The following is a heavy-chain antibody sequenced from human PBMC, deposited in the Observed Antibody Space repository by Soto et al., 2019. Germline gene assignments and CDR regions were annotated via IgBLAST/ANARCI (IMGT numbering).Heavy chain of an antibody. J-gene: IGHJ3*02. CDR2: IDYSGST. CDR3: ARGGITPWVTGAFDI. Sequence: QVQLQESGPGLVKPSQTLSLTCTVSGGSISSGGYYWSWIRQHPGKGLEWIGYIDYSGSTYYNPSLKSRVTISVDKSKNQFSLKLSSVTAADTAVYYCARGGITPWVTGAFDIWGQGTMVTVSS. CDR1: GGSISSGGYY. D-gene: IGHD3-16*01. V-gene: IGHV4-31*03.